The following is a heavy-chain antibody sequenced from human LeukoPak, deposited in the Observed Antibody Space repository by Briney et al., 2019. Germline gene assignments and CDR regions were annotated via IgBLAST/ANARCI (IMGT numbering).Heavy chain of an antibody. Sequence: GGSLRLSCAVSGFSVSNNYMNWVRQAPGKGLEWVSLIYSRGGTSYADSVKGRFAISRDNAKNSLYLQMNSLRAEDTALYYCAREVSEGFDFWGQGTLVTVSS. V-gene: IGHV3-53*01. D-gene: IGHD3-22*01. CDR2: IYSRGGT. CDR3: AREVSEGFDF. J-gene: IGHJ4*02. CDR1: GFSVSNNY.